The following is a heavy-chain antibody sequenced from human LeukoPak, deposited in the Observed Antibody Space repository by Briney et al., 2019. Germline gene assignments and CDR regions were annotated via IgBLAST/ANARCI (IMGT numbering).Heavy chain of an antibody. V-gene: IGHV4-34*01. D-gene: IGHD6-19*01. Sequence: SETLSLTCAVYGGSFSGYYWSWIRQPPGKGLEWIGEINHSGSTNYNPSLKSRVTISVYTSKNQFSLKLSSVTAADTAVYYCARGNRLTVWPYSSGWYGDWGQGTLVTVSS. CDR2: INHSGST. CDR1: GGSFSGYY. J-gene: IGHJ4*02. CDR3: ARGNRLTVWPYSSGWYGD.